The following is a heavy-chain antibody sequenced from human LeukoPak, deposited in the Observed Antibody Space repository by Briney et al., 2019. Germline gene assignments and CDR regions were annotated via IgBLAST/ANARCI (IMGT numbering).Heavy chain of an antibody. J-gene: IGHJ4*02. V-gene: IGHV1-69*05. CDR2: IIPIFGTA. D-gene: IGHD5-12*01. Sequence: RASVKVSCKASGGTFSSYAISWVRQAPGQGLEWMGGIIPIFGTANYAQKFQGRVTMTRNTSISTAYMELRSLRSDDTAVYYCASSIVATIYSYPFDYWGQGTLVTVSS. CDR3: ASSIVATIYSYPFDY. CDR1: GGTFSSYA.